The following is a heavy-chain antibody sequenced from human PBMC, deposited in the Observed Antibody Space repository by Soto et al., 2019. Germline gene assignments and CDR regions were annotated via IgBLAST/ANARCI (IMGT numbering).Heavy chain of an antibody. CDR3: ARREIQGPIDY. J-gene: IGHJ4*02. CDR2: IDYSGTT. V-gene: IGHV4-28*01. Sequence: QVQLQESGPGLVKPSDTLSLTCAVSGYSISSSNWWGWIRQPPGKGLEWIGYIDYSGTTYYNPSLKSRVTMAVDTSTNQFSLKLTSVTAVDPAVYYCARREIQGPIDYWGQGTLVTVSS. D-gene: IGHD1-26*01. CDR1: GYSISSSNW.